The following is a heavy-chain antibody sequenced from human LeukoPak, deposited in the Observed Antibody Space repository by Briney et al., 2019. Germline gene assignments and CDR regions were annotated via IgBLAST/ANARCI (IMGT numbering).Heavy chain of an antibody. D-gene: IGHD3-9*01. Sequence: ASVKVSCKASGYTFTSYGISWVRQAPGQGLEWMGWISAYNGNTNYAQKLQGRVTMTTDTSTSTAYMELRSLRPDDTAVYYCVRDLGDILTGYYSNAFHIWGQGTMVTVSS. CDR1: GYTFTSYG. CDR2: ISAYNGNT. V-gene: IGHV1-18*01. J-gene: IGHJ3*02. CDR3: VRDLGDILTGYYSNAFHI.